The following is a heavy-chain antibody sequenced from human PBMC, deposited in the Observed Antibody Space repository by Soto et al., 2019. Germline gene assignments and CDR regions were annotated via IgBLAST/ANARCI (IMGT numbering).Heavy chain of an antibody. J-gene: IGHJ5*02. CDR2: VSTFNGNA. CDR1: GYTFSNYG. D-gene: IGHD6-19*01. CDR3: ARLTGYSSGRYAT. Sequence: QVQLVQSGPEVKKPGASVKVSCKTSGYTFSNYGIAWVRQAPGQGLECMGWVSTFNGNAHYAQSLQDRVTMTTDASTNTVYLELTSLRSDDTGVYYCARLTGYSSGRYATWGQGTLVTVSS. V-gene: IGHV1-18*01.